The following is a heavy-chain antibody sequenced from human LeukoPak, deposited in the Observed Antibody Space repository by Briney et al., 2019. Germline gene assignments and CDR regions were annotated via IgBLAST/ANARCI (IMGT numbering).Heavy chain of an antibody. CDR2: ISWNSGTI. V-gene: IGHV3-9*01. CDR1: GFTFDDYG. J-gene: IGHJ4*02. Sequence: GGSLRLSCAASGFTFDDYGMHWVRQAPGKGPEWVSGISWNSGTIGYADSVKGRFTISRDNAKNSLYLQMNSLRAEDTALYYCAKATRDSSGYYYFDYWGQGTLVTVSS. D-gene: IGHD3-22*01. CDR3: AKATRDSSGYYYFDY.